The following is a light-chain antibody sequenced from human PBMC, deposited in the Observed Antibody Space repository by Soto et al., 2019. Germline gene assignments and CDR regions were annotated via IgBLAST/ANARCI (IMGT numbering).Light chain of an antibody. CDR2: DVN. Sequence: QSVLTQAASVSGSPGESITISRTATNSVVVGYYFVSWYQPRPGKASRLLIYDVNTRPSRLSNRCSRSKSGNTASLTISGLQTEDEADYYCSSYTSSHARVFGTGTKVTVL. CDR1: NSVVVGYYF. V-gene: IGLV2-14*01. CDR3: SSYTSSHARV. J-gene: IGLJ1*01.